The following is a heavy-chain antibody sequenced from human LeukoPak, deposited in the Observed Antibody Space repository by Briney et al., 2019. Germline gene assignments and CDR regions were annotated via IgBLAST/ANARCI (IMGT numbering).Heavy chain of an antibody. CDR1: GFTFSDYY. D-gene: IGHD4-17*01. Sequence: GGSLRLSCAASGFTFSDYYMSWIRQAPGKGLEWVSYISSSSSYTNYADSVKGRFTISRDNAKNSLYLQMNSLRAEDTAVYYCARAGDYLHYYYYYGMDVWGQRDHGHRLL. CDR3: ARAGDYLHYYYYYGMDV. V-gene: IGHV3-11*06. CDR2: ISSSSSYT. J-gene: IGHJ6*01.